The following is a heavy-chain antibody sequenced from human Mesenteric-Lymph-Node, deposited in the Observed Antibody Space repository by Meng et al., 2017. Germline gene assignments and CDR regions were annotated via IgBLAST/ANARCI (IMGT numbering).Heavy chain of an antibody. V-gene: IGHV4-34*01. CDR3: ARAPDYFDY. J-gene: IGHJ4*02. D-gene: IGHD1-14*01. CDR2: INHSGST. CDR1: GGSFSGYY. Sequence: SETLSLTCAVYGGSFSGYYWSWIRQPPGKGLEWIGEINHSGSTNYNPSLHSRVTISVDTSKNQFSLKLSSVTAADTAVYYCARAPDYFDYWGQGTLVTVSS.